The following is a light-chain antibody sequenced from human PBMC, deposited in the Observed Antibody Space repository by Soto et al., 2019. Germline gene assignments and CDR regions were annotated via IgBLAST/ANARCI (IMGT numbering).Light chain of an antibody. CDR3: QQYSSSPIT. V-gene: IGKV3-20*01. CDR1: QTLSNSF. CDR2: GAS. Sequence: EIVLTQSPGTLSLSPGERATRSCRASQTLSNSFIAWYEQKHGQPPRXXIYGASSRATGIPDRFSGGGSGTDFSITISRLDPEDFAVYDCQQYSSSPITFGQGTRLEIK. J-gene: IGKJ5*01.